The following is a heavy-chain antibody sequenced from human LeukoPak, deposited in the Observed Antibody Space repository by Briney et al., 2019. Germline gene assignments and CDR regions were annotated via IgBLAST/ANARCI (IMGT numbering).Heavy chain of an antibody. Sequence: ASVKVSCKASGYTFTSYGIIWVRQAPGQGLEWMGRISAYNGNTNYAQKLQGRVTMTTDTSTSTAYMELRSLRSDDTAVYYCARDDSSGWYGATYNWFDPWGQGTLVTVSS. D-gene: IGHD6-19*01. CDR2: ISAYNGNT. CDR1: GYTFTSYG. V-gene: IGHV1-18*01. CDR3: ARDDSSGWYGATYNWFDP. J-gene: IGHJ5*02.